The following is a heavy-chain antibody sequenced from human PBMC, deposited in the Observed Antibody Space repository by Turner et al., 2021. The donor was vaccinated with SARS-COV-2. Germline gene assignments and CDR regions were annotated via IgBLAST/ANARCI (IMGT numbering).Heavy chain of an antibody. CDR2: VTANSGDT. CDR3: ARVCNGNVCNNFDY. CDR1: GYTFTAYN. Sequence: QVQLVQDGAEVKKPGASVKVYCKASGYTFTAYNIHWLRQAPGQGLEWMGWVTANSGDTNYAQKFQGRVTMTRDTSISTAYMELSSLRSDDTAVYYCARVCNGNVCNNFDYWGQGTLVTVSS. V-gene: IGHV1-2*02. D-gene: IGHD2-8*02. J-gene: IGHJ4*02.